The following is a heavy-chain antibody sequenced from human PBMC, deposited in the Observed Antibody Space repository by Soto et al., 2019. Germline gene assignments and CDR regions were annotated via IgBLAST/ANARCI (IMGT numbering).Heavy chain of an antibody. CDR1: GFTFSSFW. V-gene: IGHV3-74*01. Sequence: GGSLRLSCAASGFTFSSFWMHWVRQAPGKGLVWVSRINNDGSSTAYVDSVKGRFTISRDNAKSTLYLQVTSLRAEDTAVYYCARDPLIGNTDYGLDVWGQGTTVTVSS. CDR2: INNDGSST. J-gene: IGHJ6*02. D-gene: IGHD2-21*01. CDR3: ARDPLIGNTDYGLDV.